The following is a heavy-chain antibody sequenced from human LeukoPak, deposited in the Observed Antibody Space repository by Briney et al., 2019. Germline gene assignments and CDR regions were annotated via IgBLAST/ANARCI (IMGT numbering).Heavy chain of an antibody. V-gene: IGHV3-30*18. CDR1: GFTFSSYG. CDR3: AKDLAYCSGGSCYSRGYYYGMDV. J-gene: IGHJ6*02. Sequence: GGSLRLSCAASGFTFSSYGMHWVRQAPGKGLEWVAVISYDGSNKYYADSVKGRFTISRDNSKNTLYLQMNSLRAEDTAVYYCAKDLAYCSGGSCYSRGYYYGMDVWGQGTTVTVSS. CDR2: ISYDGSNK. D-gene: IGHD2-15*01.